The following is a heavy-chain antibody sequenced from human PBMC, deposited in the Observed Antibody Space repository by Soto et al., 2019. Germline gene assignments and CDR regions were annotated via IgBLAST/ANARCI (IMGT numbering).Heavy chain of an antibody. D-gene: IGHD6-19*01. J-gene: IGHJ4*02. V-gene: IGHV1-46*01. CDR1: GNTFTSYY. CDR2: INPSGSST. Sequence: GASVKVSCKASGNTFTSYYMHWVRQAPGQGLEWMGIINPSGSSTSNSQKFQGRVTMTRDTSTSTVYMELSSLRSEDTAVYYCARGRSDSGHDYWGQGXLVTVYS. CDR3: ARGRSDSGHDY.